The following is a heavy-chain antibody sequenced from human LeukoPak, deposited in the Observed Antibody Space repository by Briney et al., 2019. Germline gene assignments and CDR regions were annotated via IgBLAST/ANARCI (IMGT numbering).Heavy chain of an antibody. J-gene: IGHJ4*02. Sequence: GASVTVSCKASGYTFTGYYMHWVRQAPGQGLEWIGWINPNSGGTNYAQKFQGRVTMTRDTSISTAYMELSRLRSDDTAVYYCARDDSSGYYYSFDYWGQGTLVTVSS. V-gene: IGHV1-2*02. CDR2: INPNSGGT. D-gene: IGHD3-22*01. CDR1: GYTFTGYY. CDR3: ARDDSSGYYYSFDY.